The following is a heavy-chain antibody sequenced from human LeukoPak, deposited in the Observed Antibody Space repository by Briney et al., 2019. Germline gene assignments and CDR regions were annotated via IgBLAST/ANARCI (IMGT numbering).Heavy chain of an antibody. CDR2: IYYSGST. V-gene: IGHV4-59*11. Sequence: SETLSLTCTVSGGSISSHYWSWIRQPPGKGLEWIGYIYYSGSTNYNPSLKSRVTISVDTSKSHFSLNLTSVTAADTAVYYCARGADAYKVAYWSQGTLVTVSS. CDR1: GGSISSHY. J-gene: IGHJ4*02. CDR3: ARGADAYKVAY. D-gene: IGHD5-24*01.